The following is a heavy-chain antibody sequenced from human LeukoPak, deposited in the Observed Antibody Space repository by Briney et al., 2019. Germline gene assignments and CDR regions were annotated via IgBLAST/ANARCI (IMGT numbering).Heavy chain of an antibody. V-gene: IGHV4-4*07. Sequence: SETLSLTCTVSGGSISSYYWSWIRQPAGKGLEWIGRIHTSGSTNYNPSLKSRVTMSVDTSKNQFSLKLSSVTAADTAVYYCASRKDDYGDVDCWGQGTLVTVSS. D-gene: IGHD4/OR15-4a*01. CDR2: IHTSGST. J-gene: IGHJ4*02. CDR1: GGSISSYY. CDR3: ASRKDDYGDVDC.